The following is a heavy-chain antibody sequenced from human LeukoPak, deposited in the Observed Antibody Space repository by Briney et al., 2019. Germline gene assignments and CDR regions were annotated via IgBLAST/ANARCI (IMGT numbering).Heavy chain of an antibody. J-gene: IGHJ5*02. CDR1: SGSISSSSYY. Sequence: SETLSLICTVSSGSISSSSYYWGWIRQPPGKGLEWIGSIYYSGSTYYNSSLKSRVTISVDTSKNQFSLKLSSVTAADTAVYYCARGLRQQLANWFDPWGQGTLVTVSS. D-gene: IGHD6-13*01. V-gene: IGHV4-39*07. CDR3: ARGLRQQLANWFDP. CDR2: IYYSGST.